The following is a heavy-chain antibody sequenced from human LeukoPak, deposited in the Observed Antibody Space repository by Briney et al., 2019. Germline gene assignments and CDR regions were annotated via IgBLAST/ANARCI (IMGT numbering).Heavy chain of an antibody. D-gene: IGHD3-22*01. CDR2: FDPEDGET. J-gene: IGHJ4*02. Sequence: ASVKVSCKVSGYTLTELSMHWLRQAPGKGLEWMGGFDPEDGETIYAQKFQGRVTVTEDTSTDTAYMELSSLRSEDTAVYYCATILYYYDSSGYWGWGQGTLVTVSS. CDR3: ATILYYYDSSGYWG. CDR1: GYTLTELS. V-gene: IGHV1-24*01.